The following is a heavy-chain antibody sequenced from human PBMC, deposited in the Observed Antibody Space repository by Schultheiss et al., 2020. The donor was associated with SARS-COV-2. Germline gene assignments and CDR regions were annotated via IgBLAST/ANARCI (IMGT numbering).Heavy chain of an antibody. CDR1: GYSISSGYY. J-gene: IGHJ4*02. CDR2: IYYSGST. D-gene: IGHD5-12*01. CDR3: ARAAVNRGYSGYDPPTSFDY. V-gene: IGHV4-38-2*02. Sequence: SETLSLTCTVSGYSISSGYYWGWIRQPPGKGLEWIGSIYYSGSTYYNPSLKSRVTISVDTSKNQFSLKLSSVTAADTAVYYCARAAVNRGYSGYDPPTSFDYWGQGTLVTVSS.